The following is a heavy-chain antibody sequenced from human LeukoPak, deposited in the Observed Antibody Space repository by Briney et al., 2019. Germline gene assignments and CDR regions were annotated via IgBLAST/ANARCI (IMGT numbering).Heavy chain of an antibody. CDR1: GSSFSSYT. Sequence: PGRSLRLSCAGSGSSFSSYTMHWVRQAPGKGLEWVAIISYDGTNEYYADSVKGRFTISRDNSKNTLYLQVNSLRAEDTAVYYCARDIKWLGRYYYYGLDVWGQGTTVTVSS. V-gene: IGHV3-30*04. CDR3: ARDIKWLGRYYYYGLDV. CDR2: ISYDGTNE. D-gene: IGHD6-19*01. J-gene: IGHJ6*02.